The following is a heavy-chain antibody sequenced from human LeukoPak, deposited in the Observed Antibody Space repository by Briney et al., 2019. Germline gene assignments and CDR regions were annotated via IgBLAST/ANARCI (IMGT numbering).Heavy chain of an antibody. V-gene: IGHV3-20*04. CDR1: GFTFDDYG. CDR3: ARKGSRINWGDYFDF. D-gene: IGHD7-27*01. J-gene: IGHJ4*02. Sequence: GGSLRLSCAASGFTFDDYGMSWVRQAPGKGLEWVSAIDLSGGSTGYADSVKGRFTISRDNAKNSLFLQMSSLRAEDTALYYCARKGSRINWGDYFDFWGQGTLVTVSS. CDR2: IDLSGGST.